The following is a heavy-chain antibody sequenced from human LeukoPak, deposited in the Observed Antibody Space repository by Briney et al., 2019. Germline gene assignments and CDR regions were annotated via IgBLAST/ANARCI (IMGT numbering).Heavy chain of an antibody. CDR3: ARDYNQQLVLDYYYYMDV. J-gene: IGHJ6*03. Sequence: SGGSLRLSCAASGFTFSSYEMNWVRQAPGKGLEWVSSISSSSSYIYYADSVKGRFTISRDNAKNSLYLQMNSLRAEDTAVYYCARDYNQQLVLDYYYYMDVWGKGTTVTVSS. D-gene: IGHD6-13*01. V-gene: IGHV3-21*01. CDR2: ISSSSSYI. CDR1: GFTFSSYE.